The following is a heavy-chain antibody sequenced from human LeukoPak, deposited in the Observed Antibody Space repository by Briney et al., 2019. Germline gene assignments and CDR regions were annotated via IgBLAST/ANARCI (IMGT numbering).Heavy chain of an antibody. D-gene: IGHD6-13*01. CDR2: ISRSGDSI. CDR1: GFTFSDYY. CDR3: ARDQYSRIDY. V-gene: IGHV3-11*04. Sequence: GRSLRLSCAASGFTFSDYYMSWIRQAPGKGLEWVSYISRSGDSIYYVDSVKGRFTISRDNAKNSLHLQMNSLRAEDTAVYYCARDQYSRIDYWGQGTLVTVSS. J-gene: IGHJ4*02.